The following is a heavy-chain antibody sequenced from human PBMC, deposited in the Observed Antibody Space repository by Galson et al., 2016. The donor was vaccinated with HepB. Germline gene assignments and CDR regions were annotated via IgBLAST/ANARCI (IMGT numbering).Heavy chain of an antibody. CDR2: IRPQRDRKTP. CDR1: GFTFSKAW. J-gene: IGHJ4*02. V-gene: IGHV3-15*01. CDR3: YGHLDY. Sequence: SLRISCAAYGFTFSKAWFTWVRQAPGKGLEWVGRIRPQRDRKTPVCAAPVEGRCTISRDDSKNTLYLQMNSLTTEDTALYYCYGHLDYWGRGTLVTVAS. D-gene: IGHD4-17*01.